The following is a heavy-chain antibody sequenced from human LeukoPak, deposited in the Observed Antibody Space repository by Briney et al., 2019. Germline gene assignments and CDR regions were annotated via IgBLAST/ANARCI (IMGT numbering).Heavy chain of an antibody. CDR3: ARAVPSTYYYDSSGYPDY. Sequence: GGSLRLSCAASGFIFNSYWMNWLRQAPGKGLEWVANVDQDGSEKYYVGSVKGRFTISRDNTKNSLYLQMNSLRVEDTAVYYCARAVPSTYYYDSSGYPDYWGQGTLVTVSS. CDR1: GFIFNSYW. D-gene: IGHD3-22*01. V-gene: IGHV3-7*03. J-gene: IGHJ4*02. CDR2: VDQDGSEK.